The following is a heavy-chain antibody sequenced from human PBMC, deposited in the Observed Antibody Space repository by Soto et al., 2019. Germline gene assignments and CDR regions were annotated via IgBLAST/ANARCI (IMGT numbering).Heavy chain of an antibody. V-gene: IGHV3-15*07. CDR1: GFTFSNAW. CDR3: TIDAYYDFWSGYSAYYYYYMDV. D-gene: IGHD3-3*01. Sequence: PGGSLRLSCAASGFTFSNAWMNWVRQAPGKGLEWVGRIKSKTDGGTTDYAAPVKGRFTISRDNTKNTLYLQMNSLRAEDTAVYYCTIDAYYDFWSGYSAYYYYYMDVWGKGTTVTVSS. J-gene: IGHJ6*03. CDR2: IKSKTDGGTT.